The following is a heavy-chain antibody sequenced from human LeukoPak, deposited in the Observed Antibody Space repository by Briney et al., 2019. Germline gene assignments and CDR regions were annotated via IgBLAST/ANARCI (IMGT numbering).Heavy chain of an antibody. V-gene: IGHV3-23*01. CDR3: AKRVSGTTFY. Sequence: GGSLRLSCAASGFTFSSYVMSWVRHAPGKGLEWVSAISGSGATTYYADSVKGRFTISRDNSKNTLYLHTNSLRAEDTAVYYCAKRVSGTTFYWGQGTLVTVSS. CDR1: GFTFSSYV. D-gene: IGHD1-1*01. J-gene: IGHJ4*02. CDR2: ISGSGATT.